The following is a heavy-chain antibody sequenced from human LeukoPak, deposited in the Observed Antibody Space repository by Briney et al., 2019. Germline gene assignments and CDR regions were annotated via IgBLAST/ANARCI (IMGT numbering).Heavy chain of an antibody. D-gene: IGHD4-17*01. V-gene: IGHV3-23*01. CDR2: ISGSGGST. Sequence: GGSLRLSCAASGFTFSSYAMSWVRQAPEKGLEWVSAISGSGGSTYYADSVKGRFTISRDNSKNTLYLQMNSLRAEDTAVYYCAKDRSQTTVTPFDYWGQGTLVTVSS. CDR3: AKDRSQTTVTPFDY. J-gene: IGHJ4*02. CDR1: GFTFSSYA.